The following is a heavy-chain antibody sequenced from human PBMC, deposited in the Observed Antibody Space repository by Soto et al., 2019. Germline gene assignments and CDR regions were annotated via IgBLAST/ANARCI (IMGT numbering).Heavy chain of an antibody. CDR3: ARDSPDIVVVVAGYYFDY. Sequence: GALRLSCAASGFTFSIYSMNWVRQATGKGLEWVSYISSSSSTIYYADSVKGRFTISRDNAKNSLYLQMNSLRAEDTAVYYCARDSPDIVVVVAGYYFDYWGQGTLVTVSS. J-gene: IGHJ4*02. D-gene: IGHD2-15*01. CDR2: ISSSSSTI. CDR1: GFTFSIYS. V-gene: IGHV3-48*01.